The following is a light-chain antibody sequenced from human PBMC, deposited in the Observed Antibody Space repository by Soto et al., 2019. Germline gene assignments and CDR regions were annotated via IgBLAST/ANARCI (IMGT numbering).Light chain of an antibody. V-gene: IGKV1-39*01. J-gene: IGKJ1*01. CDR3: QQSYSTPPT. Sequence: DMQMTQTPSSLSASVGDRVTITCRASQSISSYLNWYQKKPGEAHRLLIYVAYSLQSWVPSRFSGSGSGTDFTLTISSLQPEDFATYYCQQSYSTPPTFGQGTKEDIK. CDR1: QSISSY. CDR2: VAY.